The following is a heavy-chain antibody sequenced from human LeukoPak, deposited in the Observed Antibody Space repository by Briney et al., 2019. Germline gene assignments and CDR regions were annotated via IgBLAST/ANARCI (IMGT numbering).Heavy chain of an antibody. V-gene: IGHV3-21*01. CDR1: GFTFSSYA. D-gene: IGHD2-21*02. J-gene: IGHJ5*02. CDR3: ARDKLAYCGGDCYPDA. Sequence: PGRSLRLSCAASGFTFSSYAMHWVRQAPGRGLEWVSSISSGSTYIYYAGSVKGRFTISRDNGKNSLYLQMNSLRAEDTAVYYCARDKLAYCGGDCYPDAWGQGTLVTVSS. CDR2: ISSGSTYI.